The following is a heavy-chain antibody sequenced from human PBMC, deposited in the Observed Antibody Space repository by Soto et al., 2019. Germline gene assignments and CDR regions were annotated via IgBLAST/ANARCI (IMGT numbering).Heavy chain of an antibody. CDR3: ARVGGTVTSAY. CDR2: IYFDGSKK. Sequence: QVQLVESGGGVVQPGRSLRLSCAASGFSFSTYGMHWVRQAPGKGLEWVALIYFDGSKKYYADSVKGRFTISRDNSKNTLYLQMSSLRAEDTAVYYCARVGGTVTSAYWGQGTLVTVSS. J-gene: IGHJ4*02. V-gene: IGHV3-33*01. CDR1: GFSFSTYG. D-gene: IGHD4-17*01.